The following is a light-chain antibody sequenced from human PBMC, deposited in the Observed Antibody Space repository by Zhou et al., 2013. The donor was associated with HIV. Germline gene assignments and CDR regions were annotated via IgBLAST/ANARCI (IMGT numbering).Light chain of an antibody. CDR1: QSVSSSY. V-gene: IGKV3-20*01. J-gene: IGKJ1*01. Sequence: EFVLTQSPGTLSLSPGERATLSCRASQSVSSSYLAWYQQKPGQAPRLLIYGASSRATGIPDRFSGSASGTDFTLTIARLEPEDFAVYYCQHYGSSPLFGQGTKVEIK. CDR2: GAS. CDR3: QHYGSSPL.